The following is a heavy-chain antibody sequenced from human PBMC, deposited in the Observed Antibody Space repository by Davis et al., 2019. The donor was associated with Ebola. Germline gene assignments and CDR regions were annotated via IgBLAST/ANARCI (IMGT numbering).Heavy chain of an antibody. D-gene: IGHD3-22*01. CDR3: ARRNYYDSSGDLDY. CDR2: IYYSGST. V-gene: IGHV4-59*08. J-gene: IGHJ4*02. Sequence: GSLRLSCTVSGGSISSYFWSWIRQPPGKGLEWIGYIYYSGSTNSNPSLKSRVTISVNTSKNQFSLKLSSVTAADTAVYYCARRNYYDSSGDLDYWGQGTLVTVSS. CDR1: GGSISSYF.